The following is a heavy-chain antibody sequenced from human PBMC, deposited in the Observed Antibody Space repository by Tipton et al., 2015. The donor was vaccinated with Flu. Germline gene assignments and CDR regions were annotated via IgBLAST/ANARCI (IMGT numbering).Heavy chain of an antibody. V-gene: IGHV4-4*07. CDR3: ARDQITFEGGYYYYYMDV. D-gene: IGHD3-16*01. Sequence: GLVKPSETLSLTCTVSGGSISSYYWSWIRQPAGKGLEWIGRIYTSGSTNYNPSLKSRVTMSVDTSKNQFSLKLSSVTAADTAVYYCARDQITFEGGYYYYYMDVWGKGTTVTVSS. CDR1: GGSISSYY. J-gene: IGHJ6*03. CDR2: IYTSGST.